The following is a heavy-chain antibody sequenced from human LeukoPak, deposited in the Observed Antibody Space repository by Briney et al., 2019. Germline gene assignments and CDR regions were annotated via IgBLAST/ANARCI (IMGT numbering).Heavy chain of an antibody. CDR3: ARDYYGSGSYYKHYYGMDV. J-gene: IGHJ6*04. CDR2: INHSGST. V-gene: IGHV4-34*01. D-gene: IGHD3-10*01. CDR1: GGSFSGYY. Sequence: SETLSLTCAVYGGSFSGYYWSWIRQPPGKGLEWIGEINHSGSTNYNPSLKSRVTISVDTSKNQCSLKLSSVTAADTAVYYCARDYYGSGSYYKHYYGMDVWGKGTTVTVSS.